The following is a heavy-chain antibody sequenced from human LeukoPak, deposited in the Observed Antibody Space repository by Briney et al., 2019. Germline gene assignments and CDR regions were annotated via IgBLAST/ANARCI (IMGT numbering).Heavy chain of an antibody. CDR2: VDPKNGNR. CDR1: GYTFSSYD. V-gene: IGHV1-8*01. CDR3: TRGRGSTRFKFDP. J-gene: IGHJ5*02. Sequence: ASVKVSCKASGYTFSSYDITWVRQAPGQGLEWMGWVDPKNGNRGYAPKFYGRLTMTRNASINTAYMELTTLRSEDTAVYYCTRGRGSTRFKFDPWGQGTLVTVSS. D-gene: IGHD3-10*02.